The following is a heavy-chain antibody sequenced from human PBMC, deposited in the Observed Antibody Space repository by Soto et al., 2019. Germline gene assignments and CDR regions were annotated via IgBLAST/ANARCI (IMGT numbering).Heavy chain of an antibody. CDR3: ASGGGYDWVHGLDY. Sequence: GGSLRLSCAASGFTFSSYAMSWVRQAPGKGLEWVSAISGSGGSTYYADSVKGRFTISRDNSKNTLYLQMNSLRAEDTAVYYCASGGGYDWVHGLDYWGQGTLVTVSS. CDR1: GFTFSSYA. CDR2: ISGSGGST. V-gene: IGHV3-23*01. J-gene: IGHJ4*02. D-gene: IGHD5-12*01.